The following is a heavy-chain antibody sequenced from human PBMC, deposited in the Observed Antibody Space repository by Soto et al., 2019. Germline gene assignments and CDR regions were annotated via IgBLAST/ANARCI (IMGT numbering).Heavy chain of an antibody. CDR2: INAGNGNT. J-gene: IGHJ4*02. CDR3: ARSSGYYLIDDY. Sequence: QVQLVQSGAEEKKPGASVKVSCKASGYTFTSYAMHWVRQAPGQRLEWMGWINAGNGNTKYSQKIQGRVTITRDTSASTAYMEQSNLRSEDTAVYYWARSSGYYLIDDYWGQRTLVTVST. D-gene: IGHD3-22*01. CDR1: GYTFTSYA. V-gene: IGHV1-3*05.